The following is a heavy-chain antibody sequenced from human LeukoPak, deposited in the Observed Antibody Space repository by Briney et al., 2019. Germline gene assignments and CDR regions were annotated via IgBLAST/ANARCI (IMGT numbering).Heavy chain of an antibody. CDR2: ISSSGSTI. J-gene: IGHJ4*02. CDR3: AREGQRGIAVAGTHFDY. D-gene: IGHD6-19*01. Sequence: GGSLRLSCAASGFTFSSYEMNWVRQAPGKGLEWVSYISSSGSTIYYADSVKGRFTISRDNAKNSLYLQMNSLRAEDTAVYYCAREGQRGIAVAGTHFDYWGQGTLVTVSS. V-gene: IGHV3-48*03. CDR1: GFTFSSYE.